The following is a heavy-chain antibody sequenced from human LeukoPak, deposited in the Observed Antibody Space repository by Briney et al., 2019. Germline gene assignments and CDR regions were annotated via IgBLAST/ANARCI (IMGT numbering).Heavy chain of an antibody. CDR2: IYSGGST. CDR1: GFTVSSNY. D-gene: IGHD3-10*01. CDR3: ARQHPMVRGVIIQGAFDI. J-gene: IGHJ3*02. Sequence: PGGSLRLSCAASGFTVSSNYMSWVRQAPGKGLEWVSVIYSGGSTYYADSVKGRFTISRDNSKNTLYLQMNSLRAEDTAVYYCARQHPMVRGVIIQGAFDIWGQGTMVTVSS. V-gene: IGHV3-53*01.